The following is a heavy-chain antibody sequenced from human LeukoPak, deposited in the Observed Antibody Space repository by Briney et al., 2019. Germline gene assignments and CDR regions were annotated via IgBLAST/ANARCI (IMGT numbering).Heavy chain of an antibody. Sequence: PSETLSLTCTVSGGSISSYYWSWIRQPPGKGLEWIGYIYYSGSTNYNPSLKSRVTISVDTSKNQFSLKLSSVTAADTAVYYCARQRDYGDYYFDYWGQGTLVTVSS. CDR3: ARQRDYGDYYFDY. J-gene: IGHJ4*02. CDR2: IYYSGST. D-gene: IGHD4-17*01. CDR1: GGSISSYY. V-gene: IGHV4-59*08.